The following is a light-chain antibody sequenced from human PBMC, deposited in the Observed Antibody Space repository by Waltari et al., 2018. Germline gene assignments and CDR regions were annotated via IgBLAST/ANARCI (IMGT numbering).Light chain of an antibody. Sequence: DIQMTQSPSSLSASVGDRVTITCRASQSISTFLNWYQQKPGKAPKLLIYTVPNLLNEVPSRFSGSGSGTDFTLTISSLQPEDFATYYCQQSYSTPTFGGGTKVEMK. CDR1: QSISTF. J-gene: IGKJ4*01. CDR2: TVP. V-gene: IGKV1-39*01. CDR3: QQSYSTPT.